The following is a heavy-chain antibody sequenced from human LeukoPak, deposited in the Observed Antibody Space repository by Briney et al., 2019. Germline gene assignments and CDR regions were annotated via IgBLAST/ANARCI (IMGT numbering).Heavy chain of an antibody. Sequence: SETLSLTCTVSGGSISSGGSYWSWIRQRPGKGLEWFGYIYYSGSTYYNPPLKSRVTMSVDTSKNQFSLKLTSVTAADTAVYYCARGGHDGSGYYSLDYWGQGTLVTVSS. J-gene: IGHJ4*02. CDR3: ARGGHDGSGYYSLDY. V-gene: IGHV4-31*03. D-gene: IGHD3-22*01. CDR1: GGSISSGGSY. CDR2: IYYSGST.